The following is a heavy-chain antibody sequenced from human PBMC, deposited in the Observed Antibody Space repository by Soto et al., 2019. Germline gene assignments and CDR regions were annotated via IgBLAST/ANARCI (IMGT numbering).Heavy chain of an antibody. CDR2: ISGSGGST. J-gene: IGHJ4*02. CDR1: GFTFSSYA. V-gene: IGHV3-23*01. CDR3: AKDFDFWSGYYPS. D-gene: IGHD3-3*01. Sequence: GGSLRLSCAASGFTFSSYAMSWVRQAPGKGLEWVSAISGSGGSTYYADSVKGRFAISRDNSKNTLYLQMNSLRAEDTAVYYCAKDFDFWSGYYPSWGQGTLVTAPQ.